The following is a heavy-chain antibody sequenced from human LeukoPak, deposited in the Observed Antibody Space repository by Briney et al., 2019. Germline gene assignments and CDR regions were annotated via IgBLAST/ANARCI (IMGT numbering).Heavy chain of an antibody. CDR3: ARDRGGYYYDSSGYSFYYGMDV. D-gene: IGHD3-22*01. V-gene: IGHV4-59*01. CDR1: GGSISSYY. CDR2: IYYSGST. Sequence: NPSETLSLTCTVSGGSISSYYWSWIRQPPGKGLEWIGYIYYSGSTNYNPSLKSRVTISVDTSKNQFSLKLSSVTAADTAVYYCARDRGGYYYDSSGYSFYYGMDVWGQGTTVTVSS. J-gene: IGHJ6*02.